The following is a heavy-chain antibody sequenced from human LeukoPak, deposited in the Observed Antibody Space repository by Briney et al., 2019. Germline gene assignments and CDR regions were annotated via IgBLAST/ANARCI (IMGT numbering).Heavy chain of an antibody. CDR3: ARVASGGWGQYYFDY. V-gene: IGHV3-48*03. CDR2: ISSSGSTI. CDR1: GFTFSSYE. D-gene: IGHD6-19*01. Sequence: PGGSLRLSCAASGFTFSSYEMNWVRQAPGKGLERVSYISSSGSTIYYTDSVKGRFTISRDNAKNSLYLQMNSLRAEDTAVYYCARVASGGWGQYYFDYWGQGTLVTVSS. J-gene: IGHJ4*02.